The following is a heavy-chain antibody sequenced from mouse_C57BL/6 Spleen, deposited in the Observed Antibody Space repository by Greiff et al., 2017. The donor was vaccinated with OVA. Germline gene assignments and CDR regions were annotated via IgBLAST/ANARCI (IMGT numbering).Heavy chain of an antibody. V-gene: IGHV1-72*01. CDR2: IDPNSGGT. CDR1: GYTFTSYW. CDR3: ERGNWEGAWFAY. Sequence: VQLQQPGAELVKPGASVKLSCKASGYTFTSYWMHWVKQRPGRGLEWSGRIDPNSGGTKYNEKFKSKATLTVDKPSSTAYMQLSSLTSEDSAVYYCERGNWEGAWFAYWGQGTLVTVSA. J-gene: IGHJ3*01. D-gene: IGHD4-1*01.